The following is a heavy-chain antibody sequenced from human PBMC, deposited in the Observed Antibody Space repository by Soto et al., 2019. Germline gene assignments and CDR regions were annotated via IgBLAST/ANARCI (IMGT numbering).Heavy chain of an antibody. CDR1: GLSITDSEMG. Sequence: QVTLKESGPVLVKPTETLTLRCTVSGLSITDSEMGVSWIRQHPGQPLEWLAHIDSSGEKSYRTFLKSRLAISKDTSKSQLVLTMTNMDPADTATYYCARRHLAVAVSPWFDPWGQGIPVTVSS. CDR3: ARRHLAVAVSPWFDP. V-gene: IGHV2-26*01. CDR2: IDSSGEK. D-gene: IGHD6-19*01. J-gene: IGHJ5*02.